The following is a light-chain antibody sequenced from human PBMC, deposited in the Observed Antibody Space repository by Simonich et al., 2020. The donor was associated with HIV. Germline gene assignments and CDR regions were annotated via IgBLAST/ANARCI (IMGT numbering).Light chain of an antibody. V-gene: IGKV1-5*03. CDR1: QSISSW. Sequence: DIHMTQSPSTLSASVGDRVTITCRASQSISSWLAWYQQKPGQAPKLLIYKSSSLEAGVPSRFSGSGSGTEFTLTISSLQPDDFATYYCQHYNTYLTFGGGTKVEVK. J-gene: IGKJ4*01. CDR3: QHYNTYLT. CDR2: KSS.